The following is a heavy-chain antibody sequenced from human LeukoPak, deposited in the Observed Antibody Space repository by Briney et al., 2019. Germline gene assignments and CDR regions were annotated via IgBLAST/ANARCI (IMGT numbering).Heavy chain of an antibody. Sequence: GGSLRLSCAASGFTFSNAWMSWVRQAPGKGLEWVANIKQDGGEIYYVDSVKGRFAISRDNAKNSLSLQMNSLRAEDTAVYYCAREGVARYYDFWSGYYNGPRVYYFDYWGQGTLVTVSS. J-gene: IGHJ4*02. D-gene: IGHD3-3*01. CDR1: GFTFSNAW. V-gene: IGHV3-7*03. CDR3: AREGVARYYDFWSGYYNGPRVYYFDY. CDR2: IKQDGGEI.